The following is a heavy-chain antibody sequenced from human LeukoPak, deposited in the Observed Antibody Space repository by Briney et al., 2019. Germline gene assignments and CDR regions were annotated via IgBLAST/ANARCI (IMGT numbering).Heavy chain of an antibody. J-gene: IGHJ4*02. Sequence: GGSLRLSCAASGFTFSDYYMSWIRQAPGKGLEWASYISSTGGTIYNADSVKGRFSISRDSAKNSLYLQMNSLRVDDSAVYYCARGALWLGETVRSFDFWGQGTLVTVSS. CDR3: ARGALWLGETVRSFDF. CDR2: ISSTGGTI. CDR1: GFTFSDYY. D-gene: IGHD3-10*01. V-gene: IGHV3-11*01.